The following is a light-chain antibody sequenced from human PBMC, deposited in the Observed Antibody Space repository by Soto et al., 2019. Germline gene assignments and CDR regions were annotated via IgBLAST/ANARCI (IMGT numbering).Light chain of an antibody. CDR2: DDN. Sequence: QSVLTQPASVSAAPGQKVTISCSGSSSDIGNNYVSWFQQLPGTAPKLLIYDDNKRPSGIPDRFSGSKSGTSATLGITGLQTGDEADYYCGTWDSSLSAGKFGGGTKLTVL. CDR3: GTWDSSLSAGK. CDR1: SSDIGNNY. V-gene: IGLV1-51*01. J-gene: IGLJ2*01.